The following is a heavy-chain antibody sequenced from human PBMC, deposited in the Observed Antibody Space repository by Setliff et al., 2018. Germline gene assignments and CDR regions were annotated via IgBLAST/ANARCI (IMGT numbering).Heavy chain of an antibody. CDR2: MNPNSGNT. J-gene: IGHJ3*02. V-gene: IGHV1-8*03. CDR3: ARDISPRGYSGYDNALDI. CDR1: GYTFTSYD. D-gene: IGHD5-12*01. Sequence: GASVKVSCKASGYTFTSYDINWVRQATGQGLEWMGWMNPNSGNTGYAQKFQGRVTITRNTSISTAYMELSSLRSEDTAVYYCARDISPRGYSGYDNALDIWGQGTMVTVSS.